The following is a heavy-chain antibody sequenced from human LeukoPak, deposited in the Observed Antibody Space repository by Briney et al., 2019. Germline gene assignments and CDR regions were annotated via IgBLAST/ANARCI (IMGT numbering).Heavy chain of an antibody. CDR3: AKDQVNSYYFDY. CDR1: GFTFSDHY. CDR2: FTSSGGST. Sequence: GGSLRLSCAVSGFTFSDHYMDWVRQAPGKGLEWVSSFTSSGGSTNYADSVKGRFIISRDNSKNTLYLQMNSLRAEDTAVYYCAKDQVNSYYFDYWGQGTLVTVSS. D-gene: IGHD1-1*01. V-gene: IGHV3-23*01. J-gene: IGHJ4*02.